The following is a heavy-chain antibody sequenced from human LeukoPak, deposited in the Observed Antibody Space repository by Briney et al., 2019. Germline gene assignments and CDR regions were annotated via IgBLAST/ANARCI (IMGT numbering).Heavy chain of an antibody. V-gene: IGHV3-33*01. CDR3: AREANTYYDSSLRV. D-gene: IGHD3-22*01. CDR2: IWYDGTNK. J-gene: IGHJ4*02. CDR1: GFTFSSYG. Sequence: GRSLRLSCAASGFTFSSYGMHGVRQAPGKGLEWVALIWYDGTNKYYADSVKGRFTISRDKSKNTLFLQMNSLRVDDTAVYFCAREANTYYDSSLRVWRRGTLVTVCS.